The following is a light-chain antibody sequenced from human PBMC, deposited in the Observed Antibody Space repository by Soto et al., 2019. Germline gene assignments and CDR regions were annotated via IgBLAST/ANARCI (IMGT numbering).Light chain of an antibody. CDR2: GAS. CDR3: QQYGSSPPT. Sequence: EIVLTQSPGTLSLFPGERATLSCRASQSVRGTYLAWYQQKHGQAPRLLIYGASSRATGIPDRFSGSGSGTDFTLTISRLEPEDFALYYCQQYGSSPPTFGQGTKVEIK. CDR1: QSVRGTY. J-gene: IGKJ1*01. V-gene: IGKV3-20*01.